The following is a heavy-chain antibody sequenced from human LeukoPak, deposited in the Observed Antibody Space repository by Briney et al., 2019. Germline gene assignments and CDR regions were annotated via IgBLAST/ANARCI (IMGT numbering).Heavy chain of an antibody. CDR3: AKVIYGSIAGSYYFDY. V-gene: IGHV3-23*01. Sequence: NGGNTYPADSVKGRFTVSRDSSKNTLYLQMNSLRAEDTAVYYCAKVIYGSIAGSYYFDYWGQGTLVTVSS. J-gene: IGHJ4*02. D-gene: IGHD3/OR15-3a*01. CDR2: NGGNT.